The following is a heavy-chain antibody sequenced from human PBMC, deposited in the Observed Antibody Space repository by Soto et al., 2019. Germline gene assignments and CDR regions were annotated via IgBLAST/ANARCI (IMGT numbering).Heavy chain of an antibody. V-gene: IGHV1-2*04. J-gene: IGHJ6*02. CDR1: GYTFTGYY. CDR3: AREVATSHYYYYYYGMDV. CDR2: INPNSGGT. Sequence: ASVKVSCKASGYTFTGYYMHLVRQAPGQGLEWMGWINPNSGGTNYAQKFQGWVTMTRDTSISTAYMELSRLRSDDTAVYYCAREVATSHYYYYYYGMDVWGQGTTVTVSS. D-gene: IGHD5-12*01.